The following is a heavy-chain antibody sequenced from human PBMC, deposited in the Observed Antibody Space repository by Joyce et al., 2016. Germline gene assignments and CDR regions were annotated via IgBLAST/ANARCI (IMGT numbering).Heavy chain of an antibody. CDR3: SAAPDYYDSSGYYYSAFDI. V-gene: IGHV1-58*02. CDR1: GFTFTSSA. J-gene: IGHJ3*02. Sequence: QMQLVQSGPEVKKPGTSVKVYCKASGFTFTSSAMQWLRQACGQRLEWMGWIFVGSGNTNYAQKFQERGTIARDMSTSTAYMELSSLRSEDTAVYYWSAAPDYYDSSGYYYSAFDIWGQGTMVTVSS. CDR2: IFVGSGNT. D-gene: IGHD3-22*01.